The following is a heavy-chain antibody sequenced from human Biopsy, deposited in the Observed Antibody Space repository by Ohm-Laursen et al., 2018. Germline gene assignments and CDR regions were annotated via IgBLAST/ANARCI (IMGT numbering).Heavy chain of an antibody. V-gene: IGHV4-61*01. D-gene: IGHD2/OR15-2a*01. Sequence: SETLSLTCTLSGYSIIPSGPENWSWIRQPPGQGLQYIGFIYSGGKTNYNPSLRSRVTMSVATSKNQFSLRLNSVTAADTAVYYCARGMRTTGWPYFDYWGQGILVTVSS. CDR2: IYSGGKT. CDR3: ARGMRTTGWPYFDY. CDR1: GYSIIPSGPEN. J-gene: IGHJ4*02.